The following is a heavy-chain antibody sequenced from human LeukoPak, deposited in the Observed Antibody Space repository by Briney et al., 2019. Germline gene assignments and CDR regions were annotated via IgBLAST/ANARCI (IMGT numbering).Heavy chain of an antibody. CDR3: ARDPPHWEQWLVGNAFDI. V-gene: IGHV3-74*01. J-gene: IGHJ3*02. CDR2: INSDGSST. Sequence: PGGSLRLSCAASGFTFDDYAMHWVRQAPGKGLVWVSRINSDGSSTSYADSVKGRFTISRDNAKNTLYLQMNSLRAEDTAVYYCARDPPHWEQWLVGNAFDIWGKGTMVTVSS. CDR1: GFTFDDYA. D-gene: IGHD6-19*01.